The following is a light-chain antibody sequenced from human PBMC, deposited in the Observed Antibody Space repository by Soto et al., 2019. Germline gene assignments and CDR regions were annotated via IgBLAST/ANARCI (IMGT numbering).Light chain of an antibody. CDR2: DII. CDR3: VSFTTSKSYV. V-gene: IGLV2-14*03. CDR1: SSDVGAYIF. Sequence: QSVLTQPASASGSPGQSVTISCTGTSSDVGAYIFVSWYQQHPGKAPKLMIYDIINRPSGISSRFSGSKSGNTASLTISGLQAEDEADYYCVSFTTSKSYVFGTGTKVTVL. J-gene: IGLJ1*01.